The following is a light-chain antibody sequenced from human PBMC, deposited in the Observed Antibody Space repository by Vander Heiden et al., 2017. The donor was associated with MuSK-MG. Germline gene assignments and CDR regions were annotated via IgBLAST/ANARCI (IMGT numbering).Light chain of an antibody. CDR2: DAS. CDR3: QQEDNLPWA. CDR1: QDISNY. V-gene: IGKV1-33*01. Sequence: DIQTSQSRSCLSASVGDRVTITCQASQDISNYLNWYQQKPGKAPKLLIYDASNLETGVPSRFSGSGSGTDFTFTISSLQPEDLATYYCQQEDNLPWAFGQGTKVEIK. J-gene: IGKJ1*01.